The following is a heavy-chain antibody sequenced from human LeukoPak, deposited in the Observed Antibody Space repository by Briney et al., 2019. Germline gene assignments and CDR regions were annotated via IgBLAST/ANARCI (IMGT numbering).Heavy chain of an antibody. CDR2: IYPGDSDT. CDR3: ARYRDGYNAYFEY. V-gene: IGHV5-51*01. J-gene: IGHJ4*02. CDR1: GYSFTSYW. D-gene: IGHD5-24*01. Sequence: GESLKISCKGSGYSFTSYWIGWVRQMPGKGLEWMGIIYPGDSDTRYSPSFQGQVTISADKSTNTAYLQWTSLKASDTAMYFCARYRDGYNAYFEYWGQGTLVTVSS.